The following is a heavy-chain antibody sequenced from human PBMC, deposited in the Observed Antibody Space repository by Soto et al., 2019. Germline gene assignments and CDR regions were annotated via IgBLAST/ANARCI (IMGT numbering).Heavy chain of an antibody. Sequence: GGSLRLSCAASGFTFSDYWMSWVRQAPGKGLEWVANIKQDGSEKYYVDSVKGRFTISRDSAKNTLYLQMNSLRAEDTAVYYCAKGADSSGYYNFDYWGQGTLVTVSS. CDR2: IKQDGSEK. J-gene: IGHJ4*02. CDR1: GFTFSDYW. V-gene: IGHV3-7*02. D-gene: IGHD3-22*01. CDR3: AKGADSSGYYNFDY.